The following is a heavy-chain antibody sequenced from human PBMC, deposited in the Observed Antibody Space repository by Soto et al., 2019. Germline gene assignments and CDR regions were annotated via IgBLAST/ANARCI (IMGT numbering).Heavy chain of an antibody. V-gene: IGHV3-9*01. CDR2: ISWNSGSI. CDR1: GFTFDDYA. J-gene: IGHJ6*03. D-gene: IGHD3-10*01. CDR3: ARVGSGSYYIDYKSYYYYYMDV. Sequence: GGSLRLSCAASGFTFDDYAMHWVRQAPGKGLEWVSGISWNSGSIGYADSVKGRFTVSRDNAKNSLYLQMNSLRAEDTAVYYCARVGSGSYYIDYKSYYYYYMDVWGKGTTVTVSS.